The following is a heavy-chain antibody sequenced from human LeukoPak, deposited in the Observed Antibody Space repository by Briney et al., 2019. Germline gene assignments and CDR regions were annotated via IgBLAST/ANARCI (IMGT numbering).Heavy chain of an antibody. J-gene: IGHJ4*02. V-gene: IGHV2-5*01. CDR3: AHSGDFWTDYHFDY. CDR2: IYWNDVK. D-gene: IGHD3/OR15-3a*01. CDR1: GLSLNTSGVG. Sequence: SGPKLVKPTQTLTLTCTFSGLSLNTSGVGVGSIRPPPGKALEWLALIYWNDVKLYSPSLMSRLTIAKDTSKNQVVLTMTNMDPVDTATYYCAHSGDFWTDYHFDYWGQGTLVTVSS.